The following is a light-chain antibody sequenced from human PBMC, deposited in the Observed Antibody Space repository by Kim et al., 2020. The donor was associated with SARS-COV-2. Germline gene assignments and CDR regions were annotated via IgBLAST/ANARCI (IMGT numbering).Light chain of an antibody. J-gene: IGLJ3*02. V-gene: IGLV1-44*01. CDR3: AAWDDTLDGPV. CDR2: GLN. Sequence: QSVLTQPPSASGTPGQRVTISCFGSSSNIGGNTVNWYQQVPGRAPKLLSYGLNQRPSGVPDRFAASKSDTSASLAISGLQSGDEADYYCAAWDDTLDGPVFGGGTQLTVL. CDR1: SSNIGGNT.